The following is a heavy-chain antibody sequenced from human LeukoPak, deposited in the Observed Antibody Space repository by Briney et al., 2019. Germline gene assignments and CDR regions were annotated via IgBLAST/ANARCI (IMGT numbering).Heavy chain of an antibody. CDR1: GYTFTNFG. CDR3: ARRSTLYSSGWFYFDY. D-gene: IGHD6-19*01. CDR2: INAHDGKR. V-gene: IGHV1-18*01. Sequence: ASVKVSCKASGYTFTNFGISWVRQVPGQGLEWMGWINAHDGKRNYALKHEDRVTMTTDTSTSTVYMELRGLRSDDTAVYYCARRSTLYSSGWFYFDYWGQGTLVTVSS. J-gene: IGHJ4*02.